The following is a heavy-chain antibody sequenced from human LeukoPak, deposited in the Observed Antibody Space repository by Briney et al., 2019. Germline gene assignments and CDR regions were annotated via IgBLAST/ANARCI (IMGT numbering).Heavy chain of an antibody. CDR2: IYYSGST. Sequence: SETLSLTCTVSGDSISSYYWSWIRQPPGKGLEWIGYIYYSGSTNYNPSLKSRVTISVDTSKNQFSLKLSSVTAADTAVYYCTRMYSSGWYKGWFDPWGQGTLVTVSS. J-gene: IGHJ5*02. CDR1: GDSISSYY. CDR3: TRMYSSGWYKGWFDP. D-gene: IGHD6-19*01. V-gene: IGHV4-59*08.